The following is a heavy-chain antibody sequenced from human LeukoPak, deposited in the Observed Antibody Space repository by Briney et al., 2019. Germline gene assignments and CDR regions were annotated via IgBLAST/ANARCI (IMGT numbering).Heavy chain of an antibody. V-gene: IGHV4-34*01. CDR3: ARKVMVVVVPVNYYYYMDV. D-gene: IGHD2-2*01. J-gene: IGHJ6*03. CDR1: GGSFSGYH. CDR2: INHSGST. Sequence: SETLSLTCAVYGGSFSGYHWSWIRQPPGKGLEWIGEINHSGSTNYNPSLKSRVTISVDTSKNQFSLKLSSVTAADTAVYYCARKVMVVVVPVNYYYYMDVWGKGTTVTVSS.